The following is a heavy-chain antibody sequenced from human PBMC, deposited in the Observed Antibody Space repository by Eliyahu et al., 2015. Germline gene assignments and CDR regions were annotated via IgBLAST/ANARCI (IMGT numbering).Heavy chain of an antibody. J-gene: IGHJ6*02. Sequence: QVQLVQSGAEVKKPGASVKVSCKASGYTFTGYXMHWVRQAPGQXLEWMGWINPNSGGTNYAQKFQGWVTMTRDTSISTAYMELSRLRSDDTAVYYCARDLRASSSWYNYYGMDVWGQGTTVTVSS. CDR1: GYTFTGYX. CDR2: INPNSGGT. V-gene: IGHV1-2*04. D-gene: IGHD6-13*01. CDR3: ARDLRASSSWYNYYGMDV.